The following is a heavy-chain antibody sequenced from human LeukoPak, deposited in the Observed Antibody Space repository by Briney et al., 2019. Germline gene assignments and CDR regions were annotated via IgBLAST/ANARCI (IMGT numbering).Heavy chain of an antibody. CDR2: IKHDGSEE. CDR3: ARDLYYYDSSGYYRGLDY. V-gene: IGHV3-7*01. Sequence: PGGSLRLSCAASGFTFNTYRMSWVRQAPGKGQEWVANIKHDGSEENYVDSVKGRFTISRDNAKGSLSLQMNSLRGEDTAVYYCARDLYYYDSSGYYRGLDYWGQGTLVTVSS. CDR1: GFTFNTYR. D-gene: IGHD3-22*01. J-gene: IGHJ4*02.